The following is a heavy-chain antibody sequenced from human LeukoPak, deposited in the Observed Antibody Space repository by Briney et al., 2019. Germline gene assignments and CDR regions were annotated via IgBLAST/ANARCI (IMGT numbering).Heavy chain of an antibody. CDR1: GFTFSDYY. J-gene: IGHJ3*02. V-gene: IGHV3-11*06. CDR2: ISTSGTYT. Sequence: GGSLRLSCAASGFTFSDYYMSWIRQAPGRGLEWVSYISTSGTYTKYADSVKGRFTISRDNAKNSLYLQMNSLRAEDTAVYYCARRYSNGWYFVFDIWGQGTMVTVSS. D-gene: IGHD6-19*01. CDR3: ARRYSNGWYFVFDI.